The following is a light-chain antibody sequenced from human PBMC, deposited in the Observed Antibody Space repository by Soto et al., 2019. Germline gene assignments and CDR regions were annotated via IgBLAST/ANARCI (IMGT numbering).Light chain of an antibody. V-gene: IGLV1-51*02. CDR3: GTWDSSLSGGV. CDR1: SSNIENKF. J-gene: IGLJ2*01. CDR2: ENN. Sequence: QSVLTQPPSVSGALGQKVTISCSGGSSNIENKFLSWYQQLPGKAPKLLIYENNKRPSGIPDRFSGSTSGTSATLDITGLQTGDEADYYCGTWDSSLSGGVFGGGTKLTVL.